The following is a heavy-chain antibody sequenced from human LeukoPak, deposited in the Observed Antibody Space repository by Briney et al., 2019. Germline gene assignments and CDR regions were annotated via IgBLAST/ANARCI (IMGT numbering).Heavy chain of an antibody. V-gene: IGHV4-59*01. CDR1: GGSISSYY. CDR3: ARVPLTGDLYYFDY. Sequence: SETLSLTCTVSGGSISSYYWSWIRQPPGKGLEWIGYIYYSGSTNYNPSLKSRVTISVDTSKNQFSLKLSSVTAADTAVYYCARVPLTGDLYYFDYWGQGTLVTVSS. J-gene: IGHJ4*02. CDR2: IYYSGST. D-gene: IGHD7-27*01.